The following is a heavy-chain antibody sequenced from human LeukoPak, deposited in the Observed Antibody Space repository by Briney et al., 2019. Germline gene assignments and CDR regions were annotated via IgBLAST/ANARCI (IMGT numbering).Heavy chain of an antibody. CDR2: IRSKAYGGTT. CDR1: GFTFGDYA. D-gene: IGHD6-13*01. J-gene: IGHJ6*02. CDR3: TRGPAAAGTYYYYGMDV. V-gene: IGHV3-49*03. Sequence: GGSLRLSCTASGFTFGDYAMSWFRQAPGKGLEWVGFIRSKAYGGTTEYAASVKGRFTISRDDSKSIAYLQMNSLKTEDTAVYYCTRGPAAAGTYYYYGMDVWGQGTTVTVSS.